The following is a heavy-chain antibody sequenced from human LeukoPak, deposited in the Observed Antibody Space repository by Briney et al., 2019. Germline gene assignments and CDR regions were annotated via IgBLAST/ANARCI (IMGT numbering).Heavy chain of an antibody. CDR3: AREVAARPFDY. CDR1: GFTFSSYE. V-gene: IGHV3-48*03. CDR2: ISSSGSTI. J-gene: IGHJ4*02. D-gene: IGHD6-6*01. Sequence: GGSLRLSCAASGFTFSSYEMNWVRQAPGKGLEWVSYISSSGSTIYYADSVKGRFTISRDNAKNSLYLRMNSLRAEDTAVYYCAREVAARPFDYWGQGTLVTVSS.